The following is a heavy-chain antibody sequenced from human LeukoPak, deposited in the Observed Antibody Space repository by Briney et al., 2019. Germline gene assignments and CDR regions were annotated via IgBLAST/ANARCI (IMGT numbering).Heavy chain of an antibody. CDR1: AFTFSSYW. V-gene: IGHV3-74*01. CDR2: INSDGSST. Sequence: GGSLRLSCAASAFTFSSYWMHWVRQAPGKGLVWVSRINSDGSSTSYADSVKGRFTISRDNAKNTLYLQMNSLRAEDTAMYYCARGSDCSGGSCYSYWYFDHWGHGTLVTVSS. D-gene: IGHD2-15*01. J-gene: IGHJ2*01. CDR3: ARGSDCSGGSCYSYWYFDH.